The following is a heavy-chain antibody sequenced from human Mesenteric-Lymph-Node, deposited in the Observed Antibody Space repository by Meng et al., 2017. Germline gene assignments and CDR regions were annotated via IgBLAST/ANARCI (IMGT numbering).Heavy chain of an antibody. Sequence: QVPVKEAVPGLVKPSQTFALTVPVSYGFTNSDDYSWSWIGQPPGKGLEWIGYFHYSGTTYYNPSLKNRIAISLDTSKNQFSLNLNSVTAADAAVYYCARDSPGGYGYFDSWGQGTLVTVSS. CDR3: ARDSPGGYGYFDS. J-gene: IGHJ4*02. V-gene: IGHV4-30-4*01. CDR1: YGFTNSDDYS. CDR2: FHYSGTT. D-gene: IGHD5-12*01.